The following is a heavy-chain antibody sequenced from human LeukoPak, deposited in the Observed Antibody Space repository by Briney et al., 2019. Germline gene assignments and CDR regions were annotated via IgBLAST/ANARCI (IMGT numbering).Heavy chain of an antibody. V-gene: IGHV4-39*01. CDR1: GGSISSSSYY. CDR3: ARLGYYDAYYMDV. D-gene: IGHD3-22*01. Sequence: SETLSLTCTVSGGSISSSSYYWGWIRQPPGKGLEWIGSIYYSGSTYYNPSLKSRVTISVDTSKNQFSLKLSSVTAADTAVYYCARLGYYDAYYMDVWGRGTTVTISS. CDR2: IYYSGST. J-gene: IGHJ6*03.